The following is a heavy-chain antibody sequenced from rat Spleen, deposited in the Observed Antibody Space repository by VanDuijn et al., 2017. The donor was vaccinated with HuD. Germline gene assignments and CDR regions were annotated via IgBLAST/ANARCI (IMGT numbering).Heavy chain of an antibody. CDR3: SRVDTYGYVLDA. V-gene: IGHV5-29*01. CDR2: ISYDGRST. D-gene: IGHD2-1*01. J-gene: IGHJ4*01. CDR1: GFTFSDYA. Sequence: EVQLVESGGGLVQPGGSLILSCAASGFTFSDYAMAWVRQTPTKGLEWVATISYDGRSTYYRDSVRGRFTVSRDNAKSILSLQMDSLRSEDTATYYCSRVDTYGYVLDAWGQGASVTVSS.